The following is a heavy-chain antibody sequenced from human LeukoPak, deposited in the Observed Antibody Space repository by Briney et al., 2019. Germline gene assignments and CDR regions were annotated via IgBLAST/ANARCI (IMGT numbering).Heavy chain of an antibody. CDR1: GFTFSSYS. CDR3: ARDRDQQQLEGAFDI. J-gene: IGHJ3*02. Sequence: GGSLRLSCAASGFTFSSYSMNWVRQAPGKGLEWVSSISSSSSYIYYADSVKGRFTISRDNAKNSLYLQMNSLRAEDTAVYYCARDRDQQQLEGAFDIWGQGTMVTVSS. V-gene: IGHV3-21*01. CDR2: ISSSSSYI. D-gene: IGHD6-13*01.